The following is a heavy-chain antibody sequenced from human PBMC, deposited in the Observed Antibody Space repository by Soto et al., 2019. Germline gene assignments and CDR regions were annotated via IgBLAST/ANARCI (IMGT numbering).Heavy chain of an antibody. V-gene: IGHV3-7*05. D-gene: IGHD6-13*01. Sequence: EVQLVESGGGLVQPGGSLRLSCVASGFSFGSSWMTWVRQAPGKGLEWVANIKKDGSQISYLDSVRGRFTISRDNAKNSLYRQMNSVRAADTALYYCARDVSPGSSSLYLDDVDIWGQGTMVTVSS. CDR1: GFSFGSSW. CDR2: IKKDGSQI. CDR3: ARDVSPGSSSLYLDDVDI. J-gene: IGHJ3*02.